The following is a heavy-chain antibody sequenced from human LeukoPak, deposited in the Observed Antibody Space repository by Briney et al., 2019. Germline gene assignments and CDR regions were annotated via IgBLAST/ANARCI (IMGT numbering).Heavy chain of an antibody. Sequence: SETLSLTCTVSGYSISSGYYWGWIRQPPGKGLEWIGSIYHSGSTYYNPSLKSRDTISVDTSKNQFSLKLSSVTAADTAVYYCARGDLAVVVAPPDYWGQGTLVTVSS. J-gene: IGHJ4*02. CDR1: GYSISSGYY. D-gene: IGHD2-15*01. CDR2: IYHSGST. V-gene: IGHV4-38-2*02. CDR3: ARGDLAVVVAPPDY.